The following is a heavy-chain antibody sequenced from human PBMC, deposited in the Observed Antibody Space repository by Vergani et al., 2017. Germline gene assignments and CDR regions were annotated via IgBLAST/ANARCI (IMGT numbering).Heavy chain of an antibody. D-gene: IGHD2-15*01. V-gene: IGHV3-23*04. J-gene: IGHJ4*02. CDR3: AKDLQEGCSGGSCYTALDY. CDR2: ISGSGGST. Sequence: EVQLVESGGGLVQPGGSLRLSCAASGFTFSSYAMSWVRQAPGKGLEWVSAISGSGGSTYYADSVKGRFTISRDKSKNTRYLQMNSLRAEDTAVYYCAKDLQEGCSGGSCYTALDYWGQGTLVTVSS. CDR1: GFTFSSYA.